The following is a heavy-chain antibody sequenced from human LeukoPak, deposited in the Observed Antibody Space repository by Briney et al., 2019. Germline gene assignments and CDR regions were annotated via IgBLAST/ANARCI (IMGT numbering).Heavy chain of an antibody. CDR3: AKGAAAGTGYYYYAMDV. CDR2: ISVSGVTP. Sequence: GGSLRLSCAASGFTFNLYAMSWVRQAPGQGLEWVTAISVSGVTPYYADSVTGRFTISRDNSKNTLYLQMNSLRAEDTAVYYCAKGAAAGTGYYYYAMDVWGQGTTVTVSS. D-gene: IGHD6-13*01. V-gene: IGHV3-23*01. J-gene: IGHJ6*01. CDR1: GFTFNLYA.